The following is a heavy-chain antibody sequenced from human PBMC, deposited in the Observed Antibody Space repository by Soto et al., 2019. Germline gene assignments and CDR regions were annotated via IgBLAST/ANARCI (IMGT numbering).Heavy chain of an antibody. Sequence: GGSLRLSCASSGFPFSNAWMSWVRQAPGKGLEWVGRIKSKTDGGTTGYAAPVKCRFTISRDDSKNMLFLQMNSLKIEDTAVYYCTTALRFLGWPYYWGQGTLVTVSS. CDR2: IKSKTDGGTT. V-gene: IGHV3-15*01. D-gene: IGHD3-3*01. CDR1: GFPFSNAW. CDR3: TTALRFLGWPYY. J-gene: IGHJ4*02.